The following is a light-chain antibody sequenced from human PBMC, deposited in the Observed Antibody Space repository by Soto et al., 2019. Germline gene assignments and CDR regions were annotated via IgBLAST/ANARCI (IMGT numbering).Light chain of an antibody. Sequence: EIVLTQSPATLSLSPGERATLSCRASQSVTDNYLAWYQQKPGQAPRLVISGASSRTSGIPDRFSAGGSGTDFTLTISRLEPEDFAVYYCQQYGSSSWTFGQGTKVDIK. CDR2: GAS. J-gene: IGKJ1*01. V-gene: IGKV3-20*01. CDR1: QSVTDNY. CDR3: QQYGSSSWT.